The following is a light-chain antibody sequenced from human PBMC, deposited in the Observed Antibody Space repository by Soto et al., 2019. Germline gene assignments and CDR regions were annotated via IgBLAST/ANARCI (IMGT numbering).Light chain of an antibody. CDR2: DSS. Sequence: EFVLTKFPSSLSLSPGERATLSCRASQSVSSHLAWYQQKPGQAPRLLIYDSSTRATGIPARFSGSESGTEFTLTISSLQSEDFAVYYCHHYHNWPMTFGQGTRLAI. CDR3: HHYHNWPMT. CDR1: QSVSSH. J-gene: IGKJ5*01. V-gene: IGKV3-15*01.